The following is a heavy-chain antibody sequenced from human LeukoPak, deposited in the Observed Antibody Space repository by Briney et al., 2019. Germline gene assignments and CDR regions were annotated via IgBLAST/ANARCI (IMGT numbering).Heavy chain of an antibody. CDR3: TRDLEY. Sequence: GGSLRLSCAGSGFTFCRYWMSWVRQALGKGLEWVASINQGGSRLHYLDSVKGRFTISRDNVENSLYLQMNSLRVEDTAVYYCTRDLEYWGQGVLVTVSS. CDR1: GFTFCRYW. J-gene: IGHJ4*02. V-gene: IGHV3-7*01. CDR2: INQGGSRL.